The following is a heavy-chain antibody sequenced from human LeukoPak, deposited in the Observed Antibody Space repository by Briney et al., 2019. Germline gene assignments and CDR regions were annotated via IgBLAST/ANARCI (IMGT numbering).Heavy chain of an antibody. CDR2: ISSSSSSTI. CDR1: GLTFSGYS. V-gene: IGHV3-48*01. Sequence: VGSLRLSCAASGLTFSGYSMNWVRQAPGKGLEWVSYISSSSSSTIYYADSVKGRFTISRDNAKNSLYLQMNSLRAEDTAVYYCVGDYYFDYWGQGTLVTVSS. CDR3: VGDYYFDY. J-gene: IGHJ4*02.